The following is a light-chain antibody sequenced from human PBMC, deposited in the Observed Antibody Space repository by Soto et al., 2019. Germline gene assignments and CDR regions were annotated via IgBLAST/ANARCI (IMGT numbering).Light chain of an antibody. CDR3: MQAQQTPPT. V-gene: IGKV2-28*01. Sequence: DIVMTQSPLSLPVTPGEPASISCNSSQSLLQSNGYSYLDWYLQKPGQSPQLLIYFGSYRASGVPDRFSGSGSGTDFTLKIRRVEAEDVGIYYCMQAQQTPPTFGQGTRVEIK. J-gene: IGKJ1*01. CDR2: FGS. CDR1: QSLLQSNGYSY.